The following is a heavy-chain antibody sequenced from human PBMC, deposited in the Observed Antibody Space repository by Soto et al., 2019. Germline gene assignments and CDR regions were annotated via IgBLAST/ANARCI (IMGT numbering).Heavy chain of an antibody. D-gene: IGHD6-6*01. V-gene: IGHV4-31*03. J-gene: IGHJ6*02. CDR1: GGSISSGGYY. Sequence: QVQLQESGPGLVKPSQTLSLTCTVSGGSISSGGYYWSWIRQHPGKGLEWIGYIYYSGSTYYNPSLKRRVTISVDTSKNQFSLKLSSVTAADTAVYYCASSPVPRSSSWKTTGRGGMDVWGQGTTVTVSS. CDR2: IYYSGST. CDR3: ASSPVPRSSSWKTTGRGGMDV.